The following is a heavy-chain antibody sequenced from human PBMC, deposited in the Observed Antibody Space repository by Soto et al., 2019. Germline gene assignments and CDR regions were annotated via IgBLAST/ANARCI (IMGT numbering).Heavy chain of an antibody. J-gene: IGHJ5*02. Sequence: QVQLVQSGAEVKKPGASVKVSCKASGYTFTSYGISWVRQAPGQGLEWMGWISAYNGNTNYAQKLQGRVTMTTDTSTSTAHMELRSLRSDDTAVYYSARASGSSYWFDPWGQATLVTASS. D-gene: IGHD1-26*01. CDR2: ISAYNGNT. V-gene: IGHV1-18*01. CDR1: GYTFTSYG. CDR3: ARASGSSYWFDP.